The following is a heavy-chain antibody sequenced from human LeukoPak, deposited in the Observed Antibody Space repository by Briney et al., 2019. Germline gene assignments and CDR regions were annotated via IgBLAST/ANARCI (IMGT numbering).Heavy chain of an antibody. CDR3: ARDEGAKFFDY. CDR1: GYTFTGYY. J-gene: IGHJ4*02. D-gene: IGHD1-26*01. Sequence: GASVKVSCKASGYTFTGYYMHWVRQAPGQGLEWMGRINPNSGGTNYAQKLQGRVTMTTDTSTSTAYMELRSLRSDDTAVYYCARDEGAKFFDYWGQGTLVTVSS. CDR2: INPNSGGT. V-gene: IGHV1-2*06.